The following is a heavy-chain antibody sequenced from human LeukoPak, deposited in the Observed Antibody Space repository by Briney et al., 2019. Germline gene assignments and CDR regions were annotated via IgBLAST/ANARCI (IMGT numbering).Heavy chain of an antibody. CDR2: INHSRCT. J-gene: IGHJ4*02. V-gene: IGHV4-34*01. Sequence: SETLSHTCALCCGSFRGYFWSWLGQPPGKGIEWIGEINHSRCTNYNPSHKSRVTISVDTTKTQCSLKLSSVTAADTAVYNCARGNWGCSGAWSQGTLVTVSS. CDR3: ARGNWGCSGA. D-gene: IGHD2-8*02. CDR1: CGSFRGYF.